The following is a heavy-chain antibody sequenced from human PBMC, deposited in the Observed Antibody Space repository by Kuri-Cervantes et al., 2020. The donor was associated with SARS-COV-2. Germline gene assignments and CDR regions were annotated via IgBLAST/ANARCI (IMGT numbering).Heavy chain of an antibody. J-gene: IGHJ4*02. V-gene: IGHV1-8*01. CDR3: ARVSDLVGAAIFDY. D-gene: IGHD1-26*01. Sequence: GGSLRLSCEASGYTFTSYDINWVRQATGQGLEWMGWMSPMSGNTGYAQKFQGRVTMTRNTSITTAYMELSSLRSEDTAVYYCARVSDLVGAAIFDYWGQGTLVTVSS. CDR1: GYTFTSYD. CDR2: MSPMSGNT.